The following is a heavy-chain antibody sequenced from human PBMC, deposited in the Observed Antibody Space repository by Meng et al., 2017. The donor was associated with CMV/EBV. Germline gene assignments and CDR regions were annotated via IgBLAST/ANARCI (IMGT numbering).Heavy chain of an antibody. CDR3: ARGNSHEDTEDIVVVPAARAGGYYGMDV. CDR2: INPNSGGT. Sequence: ASVKVSCNASGYTFTGYYMHWVRQAPGQGLEWMGWINPNSGGTNYAQKFQGRVTMTRDTSISTAYMELSRLRYDDTAVYYCARGNSHEDTEDIVVVPAARAGGYYGMDVWGQGTTVTVSS. CDR1: GYTFTGYY. J-gene: IGHJ6*02. D-gene: IGHD2-2*01. V-gene: IGHV1-2*02.